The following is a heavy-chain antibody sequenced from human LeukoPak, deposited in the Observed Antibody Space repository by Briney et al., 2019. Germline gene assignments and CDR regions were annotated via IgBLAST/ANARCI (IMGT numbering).Heavy chain of an antibody. CDR3: TKDPHAVVTPRLY. Sequence: GGYPRLSCVASGFTFSSYAMIWVRQAPGKGLEWVSSISASGGDTYYVDSVMGRFTISRDNSKNTLYLQMNSLRAEDTAIYYCTKDPHAVVTPRLYWGQGILVTVSS. V-gene: IGHV3-23*02. CDR1: GFTFSSYA. CDR2: ISASGGDT. J-gene: IGHJ4*02. D-gene: IGHD2-21*02.